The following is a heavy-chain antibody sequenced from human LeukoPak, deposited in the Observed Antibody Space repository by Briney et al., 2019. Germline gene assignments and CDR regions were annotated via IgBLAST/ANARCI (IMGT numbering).Heavy chain of an antibody. V-gene: IGHV1-3*01. J-gene: IGHJ4*02. CDR1: GYTFSNYA. CDR2: INVGNGNT. D-gene: IGHD2-21*01. CDR3: ARRLGRSFDY. Sequence: ASVKVSCKASGYTFSNYAIHWVRQAPGQGLEWMGWINVGNGNTKYSQNFQGRITISRDTSATTGYMDLSSLRSEDTAVYYCARRLGRSFDYWGQGTLVTVSS.